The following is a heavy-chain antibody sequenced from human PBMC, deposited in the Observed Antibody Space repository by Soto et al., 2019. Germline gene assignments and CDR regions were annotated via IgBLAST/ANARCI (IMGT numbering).Heavy chain of an antibody. J-gene: IGHJ4*02. CDR3: AKAGDYHGSESYFPMDY. D-gene: IGHD3-10*01. CDR1: GFTFSTYA. Sequence: EVQLLESGGVLVQPGGSLRLSCAASGFTFSTYAMTWVRQAPGKGLEWVSSISGSGGRTYYADSVKGRFTISRDNSKNTLYLQTNSLRAEDTAVDYCAKAGDYHGSESYFPMDYWGQGTLAPVSS. V-gene: IGHV3-23*01. CDR2: ISGSGGRT.